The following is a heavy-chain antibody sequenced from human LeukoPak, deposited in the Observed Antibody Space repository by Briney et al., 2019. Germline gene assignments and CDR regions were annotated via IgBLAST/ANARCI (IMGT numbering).Heavy chain of an antibody. D-gene: IGHD5-24*01. V-gene: IGHV3-74*01. CDR1: GFTFSGYW. J-gene: IGHJ4*02. Sequence: GGSLRLSCAASGFTFSGYWMYWVRQAPGKGLVWVSRIDSDGSDTTYADSVKGRFTISRDNAKNTLYLQMNSLRVEDTAVYYCARAGYNWEHDYWGQGTLVTVSS. CDR3: ARAGYNWEHDY. CDR2: IDSDGSDT.